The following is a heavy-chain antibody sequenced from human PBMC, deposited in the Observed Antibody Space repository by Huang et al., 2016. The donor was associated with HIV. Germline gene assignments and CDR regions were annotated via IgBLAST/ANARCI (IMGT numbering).Heavy chain of an antibody. V-gene: IGHV1-3*01. CDR2: INGDGLT. D-gene: IGHD6-19*01. Sequence: QVQLVQSGAEVEKPGDSVNLSCKASGFNFLPYALHWVRQAPGQRLEWMGWINGDGLTKYSQKFQGRVTITRDRSASTVYVDFKSLTYEDTAVYYCARDKEAGTPFFDPWGQGTLVTVSS. CDR3: ARDKEAGTPFFDP. CDR1: GFNFLPYA. J-gene: IGHJ5*02.